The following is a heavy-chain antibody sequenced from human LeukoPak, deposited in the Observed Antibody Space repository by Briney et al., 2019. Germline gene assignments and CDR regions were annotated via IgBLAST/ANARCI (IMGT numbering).Heavy chain of an antibody. CDR2: IRYDGSNK. Sequence: QPGGSLRLSCAASGFTFSSYGMHWVRQAPGKGLEWMAFIRYDGSNKYYADSVKDRFTISRDNTKNTLYLQMNSLRAENTAVYYCERVASSSSDYWGQGNLVTVSS. CDR3: ERVASSSSDY. J-gene: IGHJ4*02. D-gene: IGHD6-13*01. V-gene: IGHV3-30*02. CDR1: GFTFSSYG.